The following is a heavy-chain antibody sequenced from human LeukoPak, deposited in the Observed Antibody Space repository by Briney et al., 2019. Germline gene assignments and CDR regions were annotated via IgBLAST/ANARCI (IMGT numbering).Heavy chain of an antibody. CDR2: INHSGST. J-gene: IGHJ4*01. D-gene: IGHD3-22*01. V-gene: IGHV4-34*01. Sequence: SETLSLTCAVYAGSISGYYWSWIRQPPGKGLEWTGEINHSGSTNYNPSLKSRVTISVDTSKNQFSLKLSSVTAADTAVYYCARGSHDSSGYYYFDYWGQGTLVTVSS. CDR3: ARGSHDSSGYYYFDY. CDR1: AGSISGYY.